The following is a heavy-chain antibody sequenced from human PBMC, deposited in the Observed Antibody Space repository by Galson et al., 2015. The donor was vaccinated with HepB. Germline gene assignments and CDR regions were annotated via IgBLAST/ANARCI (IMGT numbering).Heavy chain of an antibody. Sequence: SLRLSCAASGFTFGDYAMSWVRQAPGKGLEWVGFIRSKAYGGTTEYAASVKGRFTISRDDSKSIAYLQMNSLKTEDTAVYYCTSYSSGYYYDPFDYWGQGTLVTVSS. CDR1: GFTFGDYA. CDR2: IRSKAYGGTT. CDR3: TSYSSGYYYDPFDY. J-gene: IGHJ4*02. D-gene: IGHD3-22*01. V-gene: IGHV3-49*04.